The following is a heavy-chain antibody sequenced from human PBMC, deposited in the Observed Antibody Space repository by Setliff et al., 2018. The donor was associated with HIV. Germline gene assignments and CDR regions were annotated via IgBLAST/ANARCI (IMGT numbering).Heavy chain of an antibody. J-gene: IGHJ4*02. CDR3: ARDATRGGDFDF. Sequence: GESLKISCATSGFTFTNFWMTWVRQAPGKGLEWVANIKEDGSETFYVDSVKGRFTMSRDNAKNLVYLEMNSLKVEDTAVYYCARDATRGGDFDFWGQGTLVTVSS. CDR1: GFTFTNFW. D-gene: IGHD3-10*01. V-gene: IGHV3-7*01. CDR2: IKEDGSET.